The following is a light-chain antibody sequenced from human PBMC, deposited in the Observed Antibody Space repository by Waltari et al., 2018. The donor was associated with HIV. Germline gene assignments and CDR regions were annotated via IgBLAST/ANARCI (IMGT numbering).Light chain of an antibody. Sequence: QSALTQPASVSGSPGQSITISCPGTSSDVGGYNYFSWYQQHPGKAPKLMIYEVSNRPSGVSDRFSGSKSGNTACLTISGLQAEDEADYYCSSYPSSSTRLFGGGTKLTVL. CDR2: EVS. CDR1: SSDVGGYNY. V-gene: IGLV2-14*01. J-gene: IGLJ2*01. CDR3: SSYPSSSTRL.